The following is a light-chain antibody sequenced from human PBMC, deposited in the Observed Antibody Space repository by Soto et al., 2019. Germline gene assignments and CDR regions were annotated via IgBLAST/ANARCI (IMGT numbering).Light chain of an antibody. V-gene: IGLV1-51*01. CDR3: GTWDSSLSVGGG. CDR2: DNN. CDR1: SSNIGNNY. J-gene: IGLJ1*01. Sequence: QSVLTQPPSVSAAPGQKVTISCSGSSSNIGNNYVSWYQQFPGTAPKLLIYDNNKRPSGIPDRFSGSKSGTSATLGITGLQTGDEADYYCGTWDSSLSVGGGFGTGTKVTVL.